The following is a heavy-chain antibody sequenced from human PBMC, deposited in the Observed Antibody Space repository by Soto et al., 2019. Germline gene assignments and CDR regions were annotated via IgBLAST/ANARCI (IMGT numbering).Heavy chain of an antibody. D-gene: IGHD4-17*01. Sequence: EVQLVESGGGLVQPGGSLRLSCAASGFTFNNHNMNWVRQAPGKGLEWVSFISSRSLTIYYADSVKGRFTISRDKNKNSLYLQMNSLRAEDTAVYYCASDLYGEYAKDSWGQGTLVTVSS. V-gene: IGHV3-48*01. CDR1: GFTFNNHN. CDR2: ISSRSLTI. CDR3: ASDLYGEYAKDS. J-gene: IGHJ4*02.